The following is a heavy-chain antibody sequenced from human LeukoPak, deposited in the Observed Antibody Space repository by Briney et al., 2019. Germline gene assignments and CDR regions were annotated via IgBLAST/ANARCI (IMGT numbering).Heavy chain of an antibody. CDR3: AVLCQLLGGNNWFDP. CDR1: GGSISSGGYY. J-gene: IGHJ5*02. V-gene: IGHV4-31*03. Sequence: SETLSLTCTVSGGSISSGGYYWSWIRQHPGKGLEWIGYIYYSGSTYYNPSLKSRVTISVDTSKNQFSLKLSSVTAADTAVYYCAVLCQLLGGNNWFDPWGQGTLVTVSS. D-gene: IGHD2-2*01. CDR2: IYYSGST.